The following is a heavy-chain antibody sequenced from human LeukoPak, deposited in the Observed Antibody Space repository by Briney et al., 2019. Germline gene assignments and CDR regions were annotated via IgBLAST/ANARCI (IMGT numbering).Heavy chain of an antibody. V-gene: IGHV3-7*01. Sequence: QPGGSLRLSCAASGFTFDDYAMHWVRQAPGKGLEWVADIEPDGSGKTYVDSVKGRFTISRDNAQQSLYLQMDTLTAEDTAVYYCVTSWVRQQRDFWGQGTLVTVSS. CDR2: IEPDGSGK. CDR1: GFTFDDYA. D-gene: IGHD3-10*01. CDR3: VTSWVRQQRDF. J-gene: IGHJ4*02.